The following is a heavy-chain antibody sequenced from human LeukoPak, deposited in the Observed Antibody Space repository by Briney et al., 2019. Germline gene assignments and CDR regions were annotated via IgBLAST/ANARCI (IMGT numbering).Heavy chain of an antibody. D-gene: IGHD6-13*01. V-gene: IGHV4-59*01. CDR2: SGST. CDR3: ARGTYSSSWYSDL. CDR1: GASISSFY. J-gene: IGHJ2*01. Sequence: PSETLSLTCTVPGASISSFYWSWVRQPPGKRLEWIGYSGSTNYIPSLKSRVTISVDTSKNQVSQKLRSVTAADTAVYYCARGTYSSSWYSDLWGRGTLVTVSS.